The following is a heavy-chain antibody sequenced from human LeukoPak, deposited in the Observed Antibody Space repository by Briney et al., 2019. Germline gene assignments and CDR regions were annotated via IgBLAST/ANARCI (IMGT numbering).Heavy chain of an antibody. V-gene: IGHV1-2*02. CDR3: AREATYGVYAQDY. CDR2: INPNSGGT. Sequence: ASVKVSCKASGYTFTCYYMHWVRQAPGQGLEWMGWINPNSGGTNYAQKFQGRVTMTRDTSISTAYMELSRLRSDDTAVYFCAREATYGVYAQDYWGQGTLVTVSS. CDR1: GYTFTCYY. J-gene: IGHJ4*02. D-gene: IGHD5/OR15-5a*01.